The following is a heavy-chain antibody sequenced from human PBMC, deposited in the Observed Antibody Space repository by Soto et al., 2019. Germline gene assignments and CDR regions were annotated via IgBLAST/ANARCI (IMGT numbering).Heavy chain of an antibody. CDR2: IDWDDDK. D-gene: IGHD3-10*01. Sequence: GFSHNSKKMCVSWIRQPPGKALEWLARIDWDDDKYYSTSLKTRLTISKDTSKNQVVLTMTNMDPVDTAIYFCARTAYGSGLIVFDYWVQGTLVTVS. V-gene: IGHV2-70*11. CDR1: GFSHNSKKMC. CDR3: ARTAYGSGLIVFDY. J-gene: IGHJ4*02.